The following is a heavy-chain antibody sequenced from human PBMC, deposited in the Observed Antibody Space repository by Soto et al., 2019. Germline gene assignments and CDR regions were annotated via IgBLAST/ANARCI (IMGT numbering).Heavy chain of an antibody. D-gene: IGHD3-3*02. V-gene: IGHV3-48*03. J-gene: IGHJ4*02. CDR2: ISLSGSTI. Sequence: LRLSCAASGFAFSNYEMNWVRQAPGKGLEWVSYISLSGSTIYYADSVKGRFTISRDDAKNSLYLQMDSLRADDTAVYYCARESFSASPNFFDYWGQGTLVTVSS. CDR3: ARESFSASPNFFDY. CDR1: GFAFSNYE.